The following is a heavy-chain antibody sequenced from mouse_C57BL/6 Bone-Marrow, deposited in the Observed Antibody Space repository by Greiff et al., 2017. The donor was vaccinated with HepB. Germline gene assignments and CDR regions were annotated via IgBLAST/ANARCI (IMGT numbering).Heavy chain of an antibody. CDR1: GYTFTGYW. V-gene: IGHV1-9*01. CDR3: ARLPTVVASYYYAMDY. D-gene: IGHD1-1*01. Sequence: VKLVESGAELMKPGASVKLSCKATGYTFTGYWIEWVKQRPGHGLEWIGEILPGSGSTNYNEKFKGKATFTADTSSNTAYMQLSSLTTEDSAIYYCARLPTVVASYYYAMDYWGQGTSVTVSS. J-gene: IGHJ4*01. CDR2: ILPGSGST.